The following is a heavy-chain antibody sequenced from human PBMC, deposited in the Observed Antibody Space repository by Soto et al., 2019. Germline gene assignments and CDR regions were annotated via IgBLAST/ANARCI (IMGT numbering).Heavy chain of an antibody. J-gene: IGHJ5*02. Sequence: EVQLVESGGGLVQPGGSLKLSCAASGFTFSGSAMHWVRQASGKGLEWVGRIRSKANSYATAYAASVKGRFTISRDDSKNTAYLQMNSLKTEDTAVYYCTRPRFDYGDYSWFDPWVQGTLVTVSS. CDR3: TRPRFDYGDYSWFDP. CDR2: IRSKANSYAT. V-gene: IGHV3-73*02. D-gene: IGHD4-17*01. CDR1: GFTFSGSA.